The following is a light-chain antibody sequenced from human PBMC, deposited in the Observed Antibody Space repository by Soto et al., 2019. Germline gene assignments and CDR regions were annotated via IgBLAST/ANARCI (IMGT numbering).Light chain of an antibody. CDR1: SSNIGSNT. CDR2: SNN. Sequence: QPVLTQPPSASGTPGQRVTISCSGSSSNIGSNTVNWYQQLPGTAPKLLIYSNNQRPSGVPDRFSGSKSGTSASLAISGLQSEDEADYYCAAWDDSLNGQVVFGGGTKLTVL. J-gene: IGLJ2*01. CDR3: AAWDDSLNGQVV. V-gene: IGLV1-44*01.